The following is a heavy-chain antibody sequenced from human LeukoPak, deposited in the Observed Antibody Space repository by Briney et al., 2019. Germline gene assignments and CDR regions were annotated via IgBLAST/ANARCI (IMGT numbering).Heavy chain of an antibody. V-gene: IGHV3-30*02. D-gene: IGHD1-26*01. Sequence: GGSLRLSCAASGFTFSSYGMHWVRQAPGKGLEWVAFIRYDGSNKYYADSVKGRFTISRDNSKNTLYLQMNSLRAEDTAVYYCAKAPYSGSYYLFDYWGQGTLVTVSS. CDR1: GFTFSSYG. CDR3: AKAPYSGSYYLFDY. J-gene: IGHJ4*02. CDR2: IRYDGSNK.